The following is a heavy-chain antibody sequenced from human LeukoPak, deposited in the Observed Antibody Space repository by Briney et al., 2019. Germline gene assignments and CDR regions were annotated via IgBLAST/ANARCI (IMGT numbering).Heavy chain of an antibody. D-gene: IGHD1-1*01. CDR1: GFTFSNYA. J-gene: IGHJ5*01. Sequence: GGSLRLSRAASGFTFSNYAMSLVRQAPGKGLEWVSTTGGSGDNTYYADSVKGRFTIPRDNSKNTLYLRMNSLRAEDTAVYYCAKSINYWFDSWGQGTLVTVSS. CDR3: AKSINYWFDS. CDR2: TGGSGDNT. V-gene: IGHV3-23*01.